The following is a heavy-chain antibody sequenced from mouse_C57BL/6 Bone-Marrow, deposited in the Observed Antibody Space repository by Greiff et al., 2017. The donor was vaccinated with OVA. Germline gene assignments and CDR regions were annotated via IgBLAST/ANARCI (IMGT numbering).Heavy chain of an antibody. CDR2: ISSGGSYT. V-gene: IGHV5-6*01. Sequence: EVQLVESGGDLVKPGGSLKLSCVASGFTFSSYGMSWVRQTPDKRLEWVATISSGGSYTYYPDSVKGRFTISRDNAKNTLYLQMSSLKSEDTAMYYCARQGYPFAYWGQGTLVTVSA. J-gene: IGHJ3*01. D-gene: IGHD3-1*01. CDR3: ARQGYPFAY. CDR1: GFTFSSYG.